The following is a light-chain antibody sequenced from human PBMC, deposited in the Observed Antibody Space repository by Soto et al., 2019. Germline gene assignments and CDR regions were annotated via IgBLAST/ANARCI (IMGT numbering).Light chain of an antibody. CDR3: QQYNSYRA. CDR2: TVS. Sequence: DIQMTQSPSTLSASVGDRVTITCRASESIDSWLAWHQQKPGRAPKLLISTVSSLESGVPSRFRGSGFGTEFTLTTSSLQPDDFATYYCQQYNSYRAFGQGTKVEI. CDR1: ESIDSW. J-gene: IGKJ1*01. V-gene: IGKV1-5*03.